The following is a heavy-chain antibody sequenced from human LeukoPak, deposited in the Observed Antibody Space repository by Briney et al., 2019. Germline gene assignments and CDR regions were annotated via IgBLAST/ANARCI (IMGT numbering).Heavy chain of an antibody. D-gene: IGHD3-22*01. CDR3: ASLYYYDSSGYILDY. Sequence: PSGTLSLTCAVYGGSFSGYYWSWIRQPPGKGLEWIGEINHSGSTNYNPSLKSRVTISVDTSKNQFSLKLSSVTAADTAVYYCASLYYYDSSGYILDYWGQGTLVTVSS. CDR1: GGSFSGYY. V-gene: IGHV4-34*01. CDR2: INHSGST. J-gene: IGHJ4*02.